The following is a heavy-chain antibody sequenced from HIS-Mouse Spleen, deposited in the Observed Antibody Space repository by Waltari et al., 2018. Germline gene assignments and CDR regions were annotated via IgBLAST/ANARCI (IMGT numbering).Heavy chain of an antibody. Sequence: EVQLVESGGGLVKPGGSLRLSCAASGFTFSSCSMNWFRQAPGKGLEWVSSISSSSSYIYYADSVKGRFTISRDNAKNSLYLQMNSLRAEDTAVYYCASNLGSDSYGRGDYWGQGTLVTVSS. CDR2: ISSSSSYI. J-gene: IGHJ4*02. V-gene: IGHV3-21*01. CDR3: ASNLGSDSYGRGDY. D-gene: IGHD5-18*01. CDR1: GFTFSSCS.